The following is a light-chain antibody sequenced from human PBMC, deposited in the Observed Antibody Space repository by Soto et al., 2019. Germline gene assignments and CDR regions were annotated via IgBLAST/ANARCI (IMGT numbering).Light chain of an antibody. J-gene: IGKJ5*01. CDR3: QQYANSPIT. CDR1: QPVSSNF. V-gene: IGKV3-20*01. CDR2: GVS. Sequence: TVLPPSPGPLSLSPGESATPSFRVSQPVSSNFLAWYQQKPGQAPRLLIYGVSSRASGIPDRFFGSGSGTDFTLTINRLEPEDFAVYYCQQYANSPITFGQGTRLEIK.